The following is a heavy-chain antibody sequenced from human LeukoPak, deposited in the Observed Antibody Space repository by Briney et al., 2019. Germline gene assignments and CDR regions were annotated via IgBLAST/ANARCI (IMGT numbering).Heavy chain of an antibody. Sequence: SGGSLRLSCVASGFTVSSNQMSWVRQAPVKGLEWVSIIYSGGSTFYADSVKGRFTISRDNSKNTLFLQMNSLRAEDTAVYYCARPNDYGSGSYYWGQGTLVTVSS. CDR1: GFTVSSNQ. D-gene: IGHD3-10*01. J-gene: IGHJ4*02. V-gene: IGHV3-53*01. CDR3: ARPNDYGSGSYY. CDR2: IYSGGST.